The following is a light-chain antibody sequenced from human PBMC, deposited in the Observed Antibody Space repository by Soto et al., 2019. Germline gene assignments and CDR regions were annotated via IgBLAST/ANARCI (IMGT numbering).Light chain of an antibody. V-gene: IGKV3-20*01. Sequence: EIVLTQSPGILSLSPGERATVSCRASQSVSSSYLAWYQQKPGQAPRFLIYGASSRATGIPDRFSGSGSGTDVTLTISRLEPEDFAVYYCQQYGSSPLTFGGGTKVEIK. CDR3: QQYGSSPLT. J-gene: IGKJ4*01. CDR2: GAS. CDR1: QSVSSSY.